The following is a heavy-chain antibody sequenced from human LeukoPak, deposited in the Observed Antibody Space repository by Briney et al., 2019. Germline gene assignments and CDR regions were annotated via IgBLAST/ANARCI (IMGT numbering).Heavy chain of an antibody. V-gene: IGHV3-30*03. CDR1: GFTFSSYS. CDR2: ISRDGTLQ. D-gene: IGHD6-13*01. Sequence: GGSLRLSCAASGFTFSSYSMNWVRQAPGEGLEWVAVISRDGTLQYYADSVKGRLTISRDNSQSTLYLHMNSLSTEDTALYYCARAVPAPGTPENAFDIWGQGTMVTVSS. J-gene: IGHJ3*02. CDR3: ARAVPAPGTPENAFDI.